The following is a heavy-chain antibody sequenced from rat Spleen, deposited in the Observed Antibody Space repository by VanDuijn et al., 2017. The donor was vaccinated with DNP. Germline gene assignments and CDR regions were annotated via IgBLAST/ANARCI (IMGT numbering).Heavy chain of an antibody. CDR1: GFTFSDHN. D-gene: IGHD1-4*01. Sequence: EVQLVESGGGLVQPGRSLILSCTASGFTFSDHNMAWVRQAPKKGLEWVATISYDGSSTYYRDSVKGRFIISRNNAKSSLYLQMDSLRSDDTATYYCASRPPPTRGPFDYWGQGVMVTVSS. CDR2: ISYDGSST. V-gene: IGHV5-7*01. J-gene: IGHJ2*01. CDR3: ASRPPPTRGPFDY.